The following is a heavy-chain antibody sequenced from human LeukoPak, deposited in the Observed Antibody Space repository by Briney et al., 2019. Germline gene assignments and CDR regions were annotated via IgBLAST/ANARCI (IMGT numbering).Heavy chain of an antibody. J-gene: IGHJ4*02. CDR1: GGSISSYY. Sequence: LETLSLTCTVSGGSISSYYWSWIRQPPGKGPEWIGYIYYSGSTKSNPSLKSRVTMSVDTSKNQFSLKLNSVTAADTAVYYCARFAPGRDGYNFSVDDWGQGTLVTVSS. CDR2: IYYSGST. V-gene: IGHV4-59*01. D-gene: IGHD5-24*01. CDR3: ARFAPGRDGYNFSVDD.